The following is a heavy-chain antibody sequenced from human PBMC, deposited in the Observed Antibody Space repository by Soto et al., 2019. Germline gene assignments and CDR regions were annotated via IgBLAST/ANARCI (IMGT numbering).Heavy chain of an antibody. CDR1: GFTFSYYA. D-gene: IGHD2-2*01. Sequence: VQLVESGGGVVQPGRSLRLSCAASGFTFSYYAMHWVRQAPGKGLEWVAYIWYEGSNRYYGDSVKGRFTISRDNSKNTLYLQMNSLRGEDTAVYYCATTRWGYCSSTSCPGCMDVWGQGTTVTVSS. J-gene: IGHJ6*02. V-gene: IGHV3-33*01. CDR2: IWYEGSNR. CDR3: ATTRWGYCSSTSCPGCMDV.